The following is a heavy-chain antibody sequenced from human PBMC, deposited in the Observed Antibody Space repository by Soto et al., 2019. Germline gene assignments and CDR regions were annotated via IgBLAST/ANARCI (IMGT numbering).Heavy chain of an antibody. Sequence: QLQLQESGSGLVKPSQTLSLTCAVSGGSISSGGYSWSWIRQPPGKGLEWIGYIYDSGSTSYNPSLKSRITISAVRSKTQFSLKLSSVTAADTAVYYCAAGGGPPRYYWGQGTLVTVSS. CDR3: AAGGGPPRYY. V-gene: IGHV4-30-2*01. CDR1: GGSISSGGYS. D-gene: IGHD1-26*01. J-gene: IGHJ4*02. CDR2: IYDSGST.